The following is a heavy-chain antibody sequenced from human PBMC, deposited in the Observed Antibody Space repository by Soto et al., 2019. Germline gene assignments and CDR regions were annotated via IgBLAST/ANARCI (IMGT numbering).Heavy chain of an antibody. Sequence: TSETLTLTCTVSGGSISSSSYYCGLIRQPPGTGLEWTGEINHSGRNNSNKHINSRVTISVDTYKNQFQMKLTSVTAAETAVYYCVRDKITGLFDYWGQGTLVTVSS. J-gene: IGHJ4*02. V-gene: IGHV4-39*06. CDR2: INHSGRN. D-gene: IGHD2-8*02. CDR1: GGSISSSSYY. CDR3: VRDKITGLFDY.